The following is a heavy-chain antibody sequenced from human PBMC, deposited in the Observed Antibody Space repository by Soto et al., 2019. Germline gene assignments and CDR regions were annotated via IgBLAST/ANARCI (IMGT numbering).Heavy chain of an antibody. CDR3: AREVSTVTSMEYYFDY. V-gene: IGHV4-30-4*01. CDR1: GGSISSGDYY. J-gene: IGHJ4*02. Sequence: QVQLQESGPGLVKPSQTLSLTCTVSGGSISSGDYYWSWIRQPPGKGLEWIGYIYYSGSTYYNPSLKSRVTISVDTSKNQFSLKLSSVTAADTAVYYCAREVSTVTSMEYYFDYWGQGTLVTVSS. CDR2: IYYSGST. D-gene: IGHD4-17*01.